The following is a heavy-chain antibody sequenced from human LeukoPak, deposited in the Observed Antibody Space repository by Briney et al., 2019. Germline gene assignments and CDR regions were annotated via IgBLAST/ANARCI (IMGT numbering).Heavy chain of an antibody. Sequence: GGSLRLSCAASGFTFRGSAMHGVRQASGEGGEGGGRIRRKANSYATAYAASGKGRVTISRDDAKSTGHRQMNSLKTEDTAVYYCTSLQGDIWGQGTMVTVSS. J-gene: IGHJ3*02. V-gene: IGHV3-73*01. CDR3: TSLQGDI. CDR1: GFTFRGSA. CDR2: IRRKANSYAT.